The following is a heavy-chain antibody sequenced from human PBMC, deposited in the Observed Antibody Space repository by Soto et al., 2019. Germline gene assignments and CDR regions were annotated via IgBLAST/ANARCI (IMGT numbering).Heavy chain of an antibody. CDR3: ARDGSGSYYNVPYYYYYGMDV. D-gene: IGHD3-10*01. CDR2: IKQDGSEK. V-gene: IGHV3-7*01. J-gene: IGHJ6*02. CDR1: GFTFSSYW. Sequence: PGGSLRLSCAASGFTFSSYWMSWVRQAPGKGLEWVANIKQDGSEKYYVDSVKGRFTISRDNAKNSLYLQMNSLRAEDTAVYYCARDGSGSYYNVPYYYYYGMDVWGQGT.